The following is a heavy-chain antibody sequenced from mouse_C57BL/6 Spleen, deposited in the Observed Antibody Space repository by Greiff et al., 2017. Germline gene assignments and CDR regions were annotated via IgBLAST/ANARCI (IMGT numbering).Heavy chain of an antibody. J-gene: IGHJ2*01. Sequence: QVQLKASGPELVKPGASVKISCKASGYAFSSSWMNWVKQRPGKGLEWIGRIYPGDGDTNYNGKFKGKATLTADKSSSTAYMQLSSLTSEDSAVYFCARNDGFYWGQGTTLTVSS. D-gene: IGHD2-3*01. CDR1: GYAFSSSW. CDR2: IYPGDGDT. CDR3: ARNDGFY. V-gene: IGHV1-82*01.